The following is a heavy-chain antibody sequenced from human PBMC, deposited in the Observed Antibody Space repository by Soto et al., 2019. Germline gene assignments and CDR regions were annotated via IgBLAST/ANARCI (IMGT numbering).Heavy chain of an antibody. CDR3: ATNGQPPYYYYGMDV. Sequence: QGQLVQSGGEVKKHGASVKVSCKASGYTFTRYGISWVRQAPGQGLEWMGWISGYNGDTKYAQKFQGRVTMTVDTSTTTAYMELRRLTSDDRAVYYCATNGQPPYYYYGMDVWGQGTTVTVSS. CDR2: ISGYNGDT. D-gene: IGHD2-8*01. CDR1: GYTFTRYG. V-gene: IGHV1-18*01. J-gene: IGHJ6*02.